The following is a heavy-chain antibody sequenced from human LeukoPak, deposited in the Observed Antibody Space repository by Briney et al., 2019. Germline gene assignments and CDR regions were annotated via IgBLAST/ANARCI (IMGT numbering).Heavy chain of an antibody. CDR1: GYTFTGYY. V-gene: IGHV1-2*02. J-gene: IGHJ4*02. D-gene: IGHD2-2*02. Sequence: GASVKVSCKASGYTFTGYYMHWVRQAPGQGLEWMGWINPNSGGTNYAQKFQGRVTMTRDTSISTAYMELSRLRSDDTAVYYCARGDIVVVPAAIPADWGQGTLVTVSS. CDR3: ARGDIVVVPAAIPAD. CDR2: INPNSGGT.